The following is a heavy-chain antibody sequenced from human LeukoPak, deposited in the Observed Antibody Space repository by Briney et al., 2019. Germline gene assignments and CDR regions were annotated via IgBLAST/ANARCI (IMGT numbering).Heavy chain of an antibody. J-gene: IGHJ4*02. CDR1: GFTFSRYN. V-gene: IGHV3-21*01. CDR2: MSSSSSYI. Sequence: GGSLRLSCAASGFTFSRYNMNWVRQAPGKELEWVSSMSSSSSYIYYADSVKGRFTISRDNSKNTLYLQMNSLRAEDTAVYYCARDLSGGSWGFDYWGQGTLVTVSS. CDR3: ARDLSGGSWGFDY. D-gene: IGHD2-15*01.